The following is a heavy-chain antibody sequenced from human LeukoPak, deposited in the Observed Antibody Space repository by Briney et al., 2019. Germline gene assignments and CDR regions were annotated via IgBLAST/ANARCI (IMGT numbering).Heavy chain of an antibody. CDR3: ARRVPYTVATDY. CDR1: GFSFRDYG. Sequence: GGSLRLSCAASGFSFRDYGMHWVRQAPGKGLEWVAIIWYDGSNKYYADSVKGRFTISRDNSKNTLYLQMNSLRAEDTVVYYCARRVPYTVATDYWGQGTLVTVSS. CDR2: IWYDGSNK. D-gene: IGHD4-17*01. V-gene: IGHV3-33*01. J-gene: IGHJ4*02.